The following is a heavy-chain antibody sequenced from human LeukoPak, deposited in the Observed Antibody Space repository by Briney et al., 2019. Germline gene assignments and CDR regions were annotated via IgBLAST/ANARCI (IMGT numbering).Heavy chain of an antibody. V-gene: IGHV4-30-2*01. Sequence: PSETLSLTCAVSGASISSGGYSWSWIRQPPGKGLEWIGYIYHSGSTYYNPSLKSRVTISVDRPKNQFSLKLSSVTAADTAVYYCARVTMGSSSGAFDIWGQGTMVTVSS. J-gene: IGHJ3*02. CDR2: IYHSGST. CDR3: ARVTMGSSSGAFDI. CDR1: GASISSGGYS. D-gene: IGHD5-24*01.